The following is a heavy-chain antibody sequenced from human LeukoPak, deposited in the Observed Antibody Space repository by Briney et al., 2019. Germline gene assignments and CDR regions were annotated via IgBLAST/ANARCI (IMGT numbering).Heavy chain of an antibody. CDR3: TRGFRSSFSDQ. J-gene: IGHJ4*02. Sequence: SETLSLACTVSGGSITYFYWNWIRQSPDKGLEWIGYISNTGSTNYNPSLKSRVAISVDTSKNQFSLNLSSVTAADTALYYCTRGFRSSFSDQWGQGTLVTVSS. V-gene: IGHV4-59*01. CDR1: GGSITYFY. CDR2: ISNTGST. D-gene: IGHD1-26*01.